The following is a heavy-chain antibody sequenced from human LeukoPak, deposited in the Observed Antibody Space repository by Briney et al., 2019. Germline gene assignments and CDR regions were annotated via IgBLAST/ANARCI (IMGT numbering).Heavy chain of an antibody. CDR1: GFSFSHYW. CDR3: ARPADYIPYYMDV. CDR2: IKQDGSET. D-gene: IGHD4-11*01. J-gene: IGHJ6*03. V-gene: IGHV3-7*01. Sequence: PGGSLRLSCAASGFSFSHYWMTWVRQSPGKGLEWVANIKQDGSETYYVDSVRGRFTISRDNAKNSLYLQMNGLRAEDTAVYYCARPADYIPYYMDVWGKGTTVTVSS.